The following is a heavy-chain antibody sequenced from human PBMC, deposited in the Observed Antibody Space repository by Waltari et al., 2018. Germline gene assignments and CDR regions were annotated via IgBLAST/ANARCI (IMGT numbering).Heavy chain of an antibody. CDR3: ARDYPDMDV. Sequence: VQLVESGGGVVQPGRSLRLSCAASGFSFSSYGIHWVRQAPGKGREWLAVIWYDGSGKYYVDSVRGRFTISRDNSKNTAYLQMNSLRVEDTAVYYCARDYPDMDVWGKGTTVIVSS. CDR1: GFSFSSYG. J-gene: IGHJ6*03. CDR2: IWYDGSGK. V-gene: IGHV3-33*01. D-gene: IGHD3-16*02.